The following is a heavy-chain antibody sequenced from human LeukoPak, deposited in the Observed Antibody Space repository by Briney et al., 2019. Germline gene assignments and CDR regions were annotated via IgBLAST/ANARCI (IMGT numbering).Heavy chain of an antibody. J-gene: IGHJ4*02. CDR2: IRSRADNYAT. CDR3: AKCQYYDFWSGPSIDY. D-gene: IGHD3-3*01. CDR1: GFTLSGSA. Sequence: GGSLRLSCAASGFTLSGSAMHWVRQASGKGLEWVGRIRSRADNYATAYAASVQGRFTVSRDESKNTAYLQMNSLKTEDTAVYYCAKCQYYDFWSGPSIDYWGQGTLVTVSS. V-gene: IGHV3-73*01.